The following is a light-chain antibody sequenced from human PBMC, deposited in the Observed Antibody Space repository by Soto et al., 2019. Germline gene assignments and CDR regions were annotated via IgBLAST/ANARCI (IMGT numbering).Light chain of an antibody. V-gene: IGKV3-20*01. CDR2: ASS. CDR3: QQYGSSGT. J-gene: IGKJ1*01. Sequence: ETGMTQSPATLSVSPGERATLSCRASRSVSSNLAWYQQKPGQAPRLLIYASSIRATGIPDRFSGSGSGTDFTLTISRLEPEDFAVYYCQQYGSSGTFGQGTKVDIK. CDR1: RSVSSN.